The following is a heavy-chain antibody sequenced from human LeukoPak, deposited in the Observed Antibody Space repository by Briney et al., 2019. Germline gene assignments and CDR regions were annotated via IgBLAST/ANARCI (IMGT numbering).Heavy chain of an antibody. V-gene: IGHV4-38-2*02. CDR2: IYHSGST. CDR3: ASYGYSGYDFPFDY. J-gene: IGHJ4*02. Sequence: PSETLSLTCTVSGYSISSGYYWGWIRQPPGKGLEWIGSIYHSGSTYYNPSLKSRVTISVDTSKNQFSLKLSSVTAVDTAVYYCASYGYSGYDFPFDYWGQGTLVTVSS. D-gene: IGHD5-12*01. CDR1: GYSISSGYY.